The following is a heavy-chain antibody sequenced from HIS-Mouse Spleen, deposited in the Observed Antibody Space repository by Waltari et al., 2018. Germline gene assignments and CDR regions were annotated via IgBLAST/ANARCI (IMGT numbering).Heavy chain of an antibody. J-gene: IGHJ2*01. Sequence: QLQLQESGPGLVKPSDTLSLTCTVSGGSISSSSYYWGWIRQPPGKGLEWIGGIDYSGSTDYNPSLKSRVTISVDTSKNQFSLKLSSVTAADTAVYYCAREIPYSSSWYDWYFDLWGRGTLVTVSS. CDR1: GGSISSSSYY. CDR2: IDYSGST. D-gene: IGHD6-13*01. CDR3: AREIPYSSSWYDWYFDL. V-gene: IGHV4-39*07.